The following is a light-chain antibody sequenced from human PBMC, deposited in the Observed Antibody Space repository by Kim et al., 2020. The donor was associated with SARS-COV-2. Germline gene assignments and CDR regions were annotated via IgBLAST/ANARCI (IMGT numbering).Light chain of an antibody. CDR2: DDS. J-gene: IGLJ3*02. Sequence: APGETARIPCGGDEIGVINVRWYLRRPGQAPVLVISDDSDRPSGIPERYSGSNSGSTATLTINRVEAGDEADYYCQVWDGSRDHWVFGGGTQLTVL. CDR3: QVWDGSRDHWV. CDR1: EIGVIN. V-gene: IGLV3-21*02.